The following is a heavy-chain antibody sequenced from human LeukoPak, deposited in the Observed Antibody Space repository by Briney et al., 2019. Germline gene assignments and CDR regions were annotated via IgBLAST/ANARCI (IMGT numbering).Heavy chain of an antibody. CDR2: FDPEDGET. J-gene: IGHJ4*02. D-gene: IGHD3-10*01. Sequence: ASVKVSCKVSGYTLTELSMHWVRQAPGKGLEWMGGFDPEDGETIYAQKFQGRVTMTEDTSTDTAYMELSSLRSEDTAVYYCATDKTYYYGLDQGGYWGQGTLVTVSS. CDR3: ATDKTYYYGLDQGGY. CDR1: GYTLTELS. V-gene: IGHV1-24*01.